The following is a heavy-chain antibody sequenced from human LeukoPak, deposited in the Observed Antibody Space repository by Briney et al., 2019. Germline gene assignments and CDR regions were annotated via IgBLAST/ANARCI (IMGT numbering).Heavy chain of an antibody. CDR3: TRASWDLAFDY. J-gene: IGHJ4*02. Sequence: GGSLRLSYAASGFTFSSYWMHWVRQAPGKGLVWVSRVNADGSATHYADSVKGRFTISRNNAENTVHLQMNSRRDEATAVYYCTRASWDLAFDYWGQGILVSVSS. CDR1: GFTFSSYW. CDR2: VNADGSAT. D-gene: IGHD2-2*01. V-gene: IGHV3-74*01.